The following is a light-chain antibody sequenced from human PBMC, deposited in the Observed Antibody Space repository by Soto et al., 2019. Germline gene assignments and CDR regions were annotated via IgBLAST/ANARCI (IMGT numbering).Light chain of an antibody. J-gene: IGLJ2*01. Sequence: QSALTQPASMSGSPGQSITISCTGTSSDVGGYNYVSWYRQHPGKAPKLMIYDVNNRPSGVSNRFSGSKSGNTASLTISGLQDDDEAAYYYSSPSTSSTTRVFGGGTKLTVL. CDR2: DVN. CDR1: SSDVGGYNY. V-gene: IGLV2-14*03. CDR3: SSPSTSSTTRV.